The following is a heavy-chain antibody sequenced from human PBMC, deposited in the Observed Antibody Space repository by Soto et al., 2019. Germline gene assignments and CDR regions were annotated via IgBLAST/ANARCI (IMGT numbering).Heavy chain of an antibody. CDR3: AREGWGLMLDH. J-gene: IGHJ4*02. V-gene: IGHV3-7*04. CDR1: GLTFGSYW. D-gene: IGHD3-16*01. Sequence: EVQLVESGGGLVQPGGSLRLSCAASGLTFGSYWMAWVRHSPEKGLEWVAHIRPDGSETNHVDSVKGRFTISRDNAKNSLFLHMNSLRAEDTAVYYCAREGWGLMLDHWGLGTLVTVSS. CDR2: IRPDGSET.